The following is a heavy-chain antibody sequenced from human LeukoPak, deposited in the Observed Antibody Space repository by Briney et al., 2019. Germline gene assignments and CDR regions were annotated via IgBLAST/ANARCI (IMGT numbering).Heavy chain of an antibody. J-gene: IGHJ4*02. D-gene: IGHD3-3*01. CDR1: GFTFSSYG. Sequence: GGSLRLSCAASGFTFSSYGMHGVRQAPGKGLEWGAVIWYDGSNKYYADSVKGRFTIPRDNSKNTLYLQMNSLRAEDTAVYYCARGPPFRIITIFGVVTDFDYWGQGSLVTASS. V-gene: IGHV3-33*01. CDR3: ARGPPFRIITIFGVVTDFDY. CDR2: IWYDGSNK.